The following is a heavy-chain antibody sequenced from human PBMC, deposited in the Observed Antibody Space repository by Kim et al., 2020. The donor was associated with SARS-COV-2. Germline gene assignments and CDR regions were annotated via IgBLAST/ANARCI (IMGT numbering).Heavy chain of an antibody. Sequence: GGSLRLSCAASGFTFSSYIMNWVRQAPGKGLEWVSYISSSSSSIYYADSVKGRFTISRDNAKNSLYLQMNSLRDEDTAVYYCARARNLGPRVAAFDIWGQGTMVTVSS. V-gene: IGHV3-48*02. CDR2: ISSSSSSI. D-gene: IGHD3-10*01. CDR3: ARARNLGPRVAAFDI. J-gene: IGHJ3*02. CDR1: GFTFSSYI.